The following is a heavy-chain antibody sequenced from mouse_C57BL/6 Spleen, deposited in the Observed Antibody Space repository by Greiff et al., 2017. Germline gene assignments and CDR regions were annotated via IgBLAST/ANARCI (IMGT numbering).Heavy chain of an antibody. CDR3: TREGIYGNYEGFAY. D-gene: IGHD2-1*01. Sequence: QVQLQQSGAELVRPGASVTLSCKASGYTFTDYEMHWVKQTPVHGLEWIGAIDPETGGTAYNQKFKGKAILTADKSSSTAYMELRSLTSEESAVYYCTREGIYGNYEGFAYWGQGTLVTVSA. CDR2: IDPETGGT. V-gene: IGHV1-15*01. CDR1: GYTFTDYE. J-gene: IGHJ3*01.